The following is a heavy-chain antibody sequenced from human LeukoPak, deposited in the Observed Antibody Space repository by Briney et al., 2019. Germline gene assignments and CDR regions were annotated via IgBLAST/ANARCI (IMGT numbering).Heavy chain of an antibody. V-gene: IGHV4-39*02. Sequence: SETLSLTCTVSGDSISSSHYYWGWIRQSPGKGLEWIGSIYSGGETHYNPSLNSRVTIFLDTSKNRFSLNLISVTATDTAVYYCVRDYSNFVQGDWGQGTLVTVSS. CDR2: IYSGGET. CDR1: GDSISSSHYY. CDR3: VRDYSNFVQGD. J-gene: IGHJ4*02. D-gene: IGHD4-11*01.